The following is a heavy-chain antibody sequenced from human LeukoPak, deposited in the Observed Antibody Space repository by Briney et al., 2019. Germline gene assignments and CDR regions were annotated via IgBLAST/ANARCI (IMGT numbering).Heavy chain of an antibody. Sequence: GESLKISCKGSGYSFTSYWISWVRQMPGKGLEWMGRIDPSDSYTNYSPSFQGHVTTSADKSISTAYLQWSSLKASDTAMYYCARPFYGSGREHAFDIWGQGTMVTVSS. V-gene: IGHV5-10-1*01. D-gene: IGHD3-10*01. CDR2: IDPSDSYT. CDR3: ARPFYGSGREHAFDI. CDR1: GYSFTSYW. J-gene: IGHJ3*02.